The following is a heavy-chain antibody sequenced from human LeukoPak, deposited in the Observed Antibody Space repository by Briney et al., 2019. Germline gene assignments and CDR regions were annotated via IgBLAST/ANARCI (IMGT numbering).Heavy chain of an antibody. CDR1: GLTFSSYA. CDR2: ISGNGDTT. V-gene: IGHV3-23*01. CDR3: HPPPDYSDY. Sequence: PGGSLRLSCAASGLTFSSYAMSWVRQAPGKGLEWVSSISGNGDTTYYADSVKGRFTISRDNSKKTLYLQMNSLRAADTAVYYCHPPPDYSDYWGQGTLVTVSS. J-gene: IGHJ4*02.